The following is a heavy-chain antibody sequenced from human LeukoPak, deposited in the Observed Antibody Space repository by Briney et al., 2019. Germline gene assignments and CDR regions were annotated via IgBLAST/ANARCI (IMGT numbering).Heavy chain of an antibody. D-gene: IGHD3-3*01. J-gene: IGHJ5*02. Sequence: PSETLSLTCTVSGYSISSGFYWGWIRQPPGKGLEWIGSIYHSGSTHYNSSLKSRVTISVDTSKNQLSLKLSSVTAADTAVYYCARGSLWSGYSNWFDPWGQGTLVTVSS. CDR3: ARGSLWSGYSNWFDP. CDR1: GYSISSGFY. CDR2: IYHSGST. V-gene: IGHV4-38-2*02.